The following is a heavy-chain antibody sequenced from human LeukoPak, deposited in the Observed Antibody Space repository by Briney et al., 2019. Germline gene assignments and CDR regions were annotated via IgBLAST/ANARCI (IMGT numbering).Heavy chain of an antibody. D-gene: IGHD4-23*01. J-gene: IGHJ5*02. V-gene: IGHV4-34*01. CDR1: GGSFSGYY. CDR2: INRSGST. Sequence: PSETLSLTCAVYGGSFSGYYWSWIRQPPGKGLEWIGEINRSGSTNYNPSLKSRVTISVDTSKNQFSLKLSSMTAADTAVYCCARTLTTMVSRAYNWLDPWGQGTLVTVSS. CDR3: ARTLTTMVSRAYNWLDP.